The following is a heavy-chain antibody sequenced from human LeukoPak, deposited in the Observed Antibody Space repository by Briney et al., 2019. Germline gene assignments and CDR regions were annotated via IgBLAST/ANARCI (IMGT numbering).Heavy chain of an antibody. Sequence: PSETLSLTCTVSGDSAGSGPNYWSWIRQSPMKGLEWIGWVYGGGHTYHNPSLKSRVTMSVDTSKNQFSLKLSSVTAADTAVYYCARKPIVKSAWYYFDYWGQGTPVTVSS. CDR3: ARKPIVKSAWYYFDY. V-gene: IGHV4-39*07. CDR2: VYGGGHT. CDR1: GDSAGSGPNY. D-gene: IGHD3-22*01. J-gene: IGHJ4*02.